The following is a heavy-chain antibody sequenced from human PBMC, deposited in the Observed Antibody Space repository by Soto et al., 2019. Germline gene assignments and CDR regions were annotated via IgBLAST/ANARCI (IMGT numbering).Heavy chain of an antibody. J-gene: IGHJ4*02. CDR3: ARDDGDIVVVPGLY. Sequence: PGGSLRLSCAASGFTFSSYAMHWVRQAPGKGLEWVAVISYDGSNKYYADSVKGRFTISRDNSKNTLYLQMNSLRAEDTAVYYCARDDGDIVVVPGLYWGQGTLVTVS. CDR2: ISYDGSNK. V-gene: IGHV3-30-3*01. D-gene: IGHD2-2*01. CDR1: GFTFSSYA.